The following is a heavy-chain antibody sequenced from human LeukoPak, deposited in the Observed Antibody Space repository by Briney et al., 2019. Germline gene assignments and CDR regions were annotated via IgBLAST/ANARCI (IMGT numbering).Heavy chain of an antibody. Sequence: SGTLSLTCAVSGGSISSTNWWSWVRQPPGKGLEWIGEIYRSGTTNYKPSLKSRVTISVDTSKNQFSLKLSSVTAADTAVYYCARDRLARYYGSGSYDYWGQGTLVTASS. CDR1: GGSISSTNW. CDR3: ARDRLARYYGSGSYDY. J-gene: IGHJ4*02. D-gene: IGHD3-10*01. CDR2: IYRSGTT. V-gene: IGHV4-4*02.